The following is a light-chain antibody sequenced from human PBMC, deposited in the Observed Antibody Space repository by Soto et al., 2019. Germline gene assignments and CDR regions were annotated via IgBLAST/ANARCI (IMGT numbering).Light chain of an antibody. CDR2: GAS. CDR1: QSVSSN. J-gene: IGKJ4*01. Sequence: EIVMTQSPATLSVSLGERATLSCRARQSVSSNLAWYQQKPGQAPRLLIYGASTRATGIPARFSGSGSGTEFTLTISSLQSEDFAVYYCQHYNNWPLTFGGGTKVEIK. V-gene: IGKV3-15*01. CDR3: QHYNNWPLT.